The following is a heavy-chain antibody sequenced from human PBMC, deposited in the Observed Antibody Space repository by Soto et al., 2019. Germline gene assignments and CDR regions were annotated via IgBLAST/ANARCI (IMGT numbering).Heavy chain of an antibody. CDR3: TKFRMVQLVPYYMDV. J-gene: IGHJ6*03. V-gene: IGHV3-49*03. D-gene: IGHD6-13*01. CDR2: IRSKAYGGTT. CDR1: GFTFGDYA. Sequence: PGGPLRLPCTAVGFTFGDYAMRWFRQTTGKGVEWVGFIRSKAYGGTTEYAASVKGRFTISRDDSKSIAYLQMNSLKTEDTAVYYCTKFRMVQLVPYYMDVWGKGTTVTVSS.